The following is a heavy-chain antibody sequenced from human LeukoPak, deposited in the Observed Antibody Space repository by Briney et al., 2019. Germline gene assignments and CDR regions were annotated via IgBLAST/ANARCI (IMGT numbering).Heavy chain of an antibody. Sequence: SETLSLTCTVSGGSISSSSYSWGWIRQPPGRGLEWIGSIYYSGSTYYDPSLKSRVTISIDTSKSQFSLKLSSVTAADTAVYYCARVYCYSTSCYLHYFYGLDVWGQGTTVTVSS. CDR1: GGSISSSSYS. CDR3: ARVYCYSTSCYLHYFYGLDV. J-gene: IGHJ6*02. D-gene: IGHD2-2*01. CDR2: IYYSGST. V-gene: IGHV4-39*07.